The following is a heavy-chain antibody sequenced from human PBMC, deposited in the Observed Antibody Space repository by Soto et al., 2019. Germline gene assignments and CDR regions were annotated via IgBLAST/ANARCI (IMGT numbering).Heavy chain of an antibody. Sequence: PGESLKISCKGSGYSFTSYWIGWVRQMPGKGLEWMGIIYPGDSDTRYSPSFQGQVTISADKSISTAYLQWSSLKASDTAMYYCARHLGSSGWDRDEDYYYGMDVWGQGTTVTVSS. CDR3: ARHLGSSGWDRDEDYYYGMDV. J-gene: IGHJ6*02. D-gene: IGHD6-19*01. CDR1: GYSFTSYW. V-gene: IGHV5-51*01. CDR2: IYPGDSDT.